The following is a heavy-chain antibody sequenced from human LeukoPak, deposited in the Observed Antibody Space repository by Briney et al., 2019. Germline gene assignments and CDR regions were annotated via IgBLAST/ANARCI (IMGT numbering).Heavy chain of an antibody. D-gene: IGHD1-26*01. CDR2: IKQDGSEK. CDR1: GFTFIIYW. Sequence: TGGSLRLSCAASGFTFIIYWMSWVRQAPGKGLEWVANIKQDGSEKYYVDSVKGRFTIYRDNAKNSLYLQMNSLRAEDTAVYYCARENGGPTSAYFDYWGQGTLVTVSS. CDR3: ARENGGPTSAYFDY. J-gene: IGHJ4*02. V-gene: IGHV3-7*01.